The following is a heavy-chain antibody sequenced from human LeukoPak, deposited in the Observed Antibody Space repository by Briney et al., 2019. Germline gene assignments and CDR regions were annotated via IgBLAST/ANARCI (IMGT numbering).Heavy chain of an antibody. CDR2: ISYDGSNK. D-gene: IGHD6-6*01. V-gene: IGHV3-30*03. Sequence: PGGSLRLSCAASGFTFSSYGMHWVRQAPGKGLEWVAVISYDGSNKYYADSVKGRFTISRDNSKNTLYLQMNSLRAEDTAVYYCARTNNTHSSSSNYYYYYMDVWGKGTTVTVSS. CDR3: ARTNNTHSSSSNYYYYYMDV. J-gene: IGHJ6*03. CDR1: GFTFSSYG.